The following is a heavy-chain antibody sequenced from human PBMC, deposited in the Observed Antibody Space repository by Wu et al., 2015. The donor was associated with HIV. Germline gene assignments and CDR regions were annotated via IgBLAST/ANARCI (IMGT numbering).Heavy chain of an antibody. J-gene: IGHJ6*02. Sequence: QVQLVQSGAEVKKPGASVKVSCKASGYTFTSYYMHWVRQAPGQGLEWMGIINPSGGSTSYAQKFQGRVTMTRDTSTSTVYMELSSLRSEDTAVYYCARDRIIRTLGAPNHDYYYGMDVWGQGTTVTVSS. CDR3: ARDRIIRTLGAPNHDYYYGMDV. V-gene: IGHV1-46*01. D-gene: IGHD1-26*01. CDR1: GYTFTSYY. CDR2: INPSGGST.